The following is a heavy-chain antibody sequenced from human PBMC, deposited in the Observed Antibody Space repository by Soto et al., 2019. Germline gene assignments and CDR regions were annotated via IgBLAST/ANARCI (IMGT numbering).Heavy chain of an antibody. CDR1: GGSISSGGYY. CDR2: IYYSGST. V-gene: IGHV4-31*03. J-gene: IGHJ5*02. CDR3: AGSTINWFDP. Sequence: QVQLQESGPGLVKPSQTLSLTCIVSGGSISSGGYYWSWIRQHPGKGLEWIGHIYYSGSTSYNPSLKSRVAISIDTSKTQFSLTVSSVTAADTAVYYCAGSTINWFDPWGQGTLVTVSS. D-gene: IGHD2-8*01.